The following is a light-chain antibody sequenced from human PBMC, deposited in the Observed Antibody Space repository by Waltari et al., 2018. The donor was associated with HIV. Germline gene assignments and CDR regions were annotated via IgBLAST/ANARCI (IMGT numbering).Light chain of an antibody. CDR1: RSNIGSND. Sequence: QSVLPQPPSASGTPGQRVTISCSGSRSNIGSNDVNWYQQVPGTAPKFLMYSNNKGPSGVPDRFAGSKSGTSAYLAISGLQSDDEADYYWAAWDESLNAWVFGGGTRLTVL. CDR2: SNN. J-gene: IGLJ3*02. CDR3: AAWDESLNAWV. V-gene: IGLV1-44*01.